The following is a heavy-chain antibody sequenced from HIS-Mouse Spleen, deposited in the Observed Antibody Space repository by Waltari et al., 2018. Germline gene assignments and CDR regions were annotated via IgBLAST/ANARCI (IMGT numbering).Heavy chain of an antibody. V-gene: IGHV3-30*04. Sequence: QVQLVESGGGVVQPGRSLRLACAASGVTFSSYALHWVRQAPGKGLEWVAVISYDGSNKYYADSVKGRFTISRDNSKNTLYLQMNSLRAEDTAVYYCARTLLNIAAPFDPWGQGTLVTVSS. D-gene: IGHD6-6*01. CDR2: ISYDGSNK. J-gene: IGHJ5*02. CDR3: ARTLLNIAAPFDP. CDR1: GVTFSSYA.